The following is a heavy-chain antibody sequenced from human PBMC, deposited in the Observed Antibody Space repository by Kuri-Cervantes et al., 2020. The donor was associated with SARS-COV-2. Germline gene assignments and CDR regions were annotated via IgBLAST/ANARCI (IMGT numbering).Heavy chain of an antibody. D-gene: IGHD3-10*01. CDR3: AREYYYGSGRYYGAFDH. J-gene: IGHJ4*02. Sequence: ASVKVSCKSSGYTFTAYNIHWVRQAPGQGLEWLGWINPKSGGTNHAQEFQGRITMTRDTSISTVYMELTRLRSDDTAVYYCAREYYYGSGRYYGAFDHWGQGTPVTVSS. CDR2: INPKSGGT. CDR1: GYTFTAYN. V-gene: IGHV1-2*02.